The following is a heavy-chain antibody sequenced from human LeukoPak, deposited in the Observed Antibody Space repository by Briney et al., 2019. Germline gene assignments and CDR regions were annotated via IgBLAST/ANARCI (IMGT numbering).Heavy chain of an antibody. Sequence: GGSLRLSCAASGFIFSGFWMTRVRQAPGKGLEWVANIKQDGTEKYYVDSVKGRFTISRDNAKNSLCLQMNSLRVEDTAVYYCVRGKGDEYWGQGTLVTVSS. CDR1: GFIFSGFW. D-gene: IGHD3-16*01. V-gene: IGHV3-7*03. CDR3: VRGKGDEY. CDR2: IKQDGTEK. J-gene: IGHJ4*02.